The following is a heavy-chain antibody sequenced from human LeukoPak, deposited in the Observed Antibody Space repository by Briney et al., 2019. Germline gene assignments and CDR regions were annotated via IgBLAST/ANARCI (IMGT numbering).Heavy chain of an antibody. Sequence: GGSLRLSCAASGFTFSSYSMNWVRQAPGKGLEWVSYIEYSSSSIYYADSVKGRFTISRDNAKNSLYLQMNSLRAEDTAVYYCARGQRRHIDMAPSFDYWGQGTLVTVSS. CDR2: IEYSSSSI. J-gene: IGHJ4*02. D-gene: IGHD5-24*01. CDR3: ARGQRRHIDMAPSFDY. V-gene: IGHV3-48*01. CDR1: GFTFSSYS.